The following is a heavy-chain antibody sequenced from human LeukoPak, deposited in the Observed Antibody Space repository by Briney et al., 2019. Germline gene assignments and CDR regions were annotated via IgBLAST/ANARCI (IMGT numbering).Heavy chain of an antibody. CDR1: GGSISSYY. J-gene: IGHJ4*02. CDR2: IYYSGST. V-gene: IGHV4-59*07. D-gene: IGHD6-6*01. Sequence: PSDTLSLTCTVSGGSISSYYWSWIRQPPGKGLEWMGYIYYSGSTNYNPSLKSRVTISVDTSKNQFSLKLSSVTAADTAVYYCARVDPDSSSTLEVFDYWGQGTLVTVSS. CDR3: ARVDPDSSSTLEVFDY.